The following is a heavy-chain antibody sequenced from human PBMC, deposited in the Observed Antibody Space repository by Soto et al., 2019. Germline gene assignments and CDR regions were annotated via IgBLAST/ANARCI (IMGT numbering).Heavy chain of an antibody. V-gene: IGHV3-23*01. CDR1: GFTFSSYA. Sequence: EVQLLESGGGLVQPGGSPRLSCAASGFTFSSYAMSWVRQAPGKGLEWVSAISGSGGSTYYADSVKGRFTISRDNSKNTLYLQMNSLRAEDTAVYYCAKKSADFWSGYYTETYFDYWGQGTLVTVSS. D-gene: IGHD3-3*01. CDR2: ISGSGGST. CDR3: AKKSADFWSGYYTETYFDY. J-gene: IGHJ4*02.